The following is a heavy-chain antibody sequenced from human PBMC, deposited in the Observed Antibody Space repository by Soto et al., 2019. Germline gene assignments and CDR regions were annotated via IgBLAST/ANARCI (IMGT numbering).Heavy chain of an antibody. Sequence: GESLKISCKGSGFSFTSYWIGWVRQMPGKGLECMGIIYPRDSDTRYSPSFQGQVTISADKSISTAYLQWSSLKASDTAMYYCARRVMTHDAFDIWGQGTMVTVSS. CDR1: GFSFTSYW. D-gene: IGHD2-21*02. V-gene: IGHV5-51*01. J-gene: IGHJ3*02. CDR2: IYPRDSDT. CDR3: ARRVMTHDAFDI.